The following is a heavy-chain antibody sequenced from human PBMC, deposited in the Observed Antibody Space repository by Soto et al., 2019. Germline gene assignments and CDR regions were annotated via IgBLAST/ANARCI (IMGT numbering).Heavy chain of an antibody. CDR1: GLTVSSNY. D-gene: IGHD5-12*01. Sequence: LRLSCAASGLTVSSNYMSWVRQAPGKGLEWVSVIYSGGSTYYADSVKGRLTISRDNSKNTLYLQMNSLRAEDTAVYYCAKDARPDGFWDFDYWGQGTLVTVSS. V-gene: IGHV3-53*01. CDR3: AKDARPDGFWDFDY. J-gene: IGHJ4*02. CDR2: IYSGGST.